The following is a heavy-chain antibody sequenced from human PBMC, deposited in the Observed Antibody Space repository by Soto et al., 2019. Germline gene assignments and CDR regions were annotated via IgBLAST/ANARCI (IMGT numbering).Heavy chain of an antibody. V-gene: IGHV3-74*01. CDR2: VSGDGSDK. Sequence: EVQLEEAGGGLVQPGGSLRLSCAASGFTLSMYWMHWVRQVPGKGLLWVSSVSGDGSDKNYADSVKGRFTISRDNAKNTLYLEMNSLGAEDSALYYCGRTLGYASGAAYWGRGTLVTVSS. CDR3: GRTLGYASGAAY. CDR1: GFTLSMYW. D-gene: IGHD6-19*01. J-gene: IGHJ4*02.